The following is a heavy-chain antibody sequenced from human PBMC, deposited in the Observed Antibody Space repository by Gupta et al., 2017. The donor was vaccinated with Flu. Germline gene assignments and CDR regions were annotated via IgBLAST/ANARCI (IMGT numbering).Heavy chain of an antibody. CDR2: MTGGVDNT. Sequence: QLLQSGGGLVQPGRSLRLSCAASGFTLSRYARDGVRQAPGKGLEWVSFMTGGVDNTYYADSVKGRFTISRDKAKNTLYLEMNSLRVEDTAVYYCAKGGYSYGPRWGRGTRVTVAS. CDR3: AKGGYSYGPR. V-gene: IGHV3-23*01. CDR1: GFTLSRYA. D-gene: IGHD5-18*01. J-gene: IGHJ4*02.